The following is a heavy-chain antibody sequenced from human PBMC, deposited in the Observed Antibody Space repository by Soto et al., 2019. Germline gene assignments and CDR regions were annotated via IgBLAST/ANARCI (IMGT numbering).Heavy chain of an antibody. CDR1: EFTFSVYS. CDR3: SRVRVKTRGVYCHEDGMEV. V-gene: IGHV3-21*02. Sequence: DVQLEESGGGLVKPGGSLRLSCVASEFTFSVYSMNWVRQAPGKGLEWVSSISSGSSYIYYADSVKGRFTISRDNDKSSMFMAMNRRRVEDTAVYYCSRVRVKTRGVYCHEDGMEVWGQGKRVPVSS. CDR2: ISSGSSYI. D-gene: IGHD3-10*01. J-gene: IGHJ6*02.